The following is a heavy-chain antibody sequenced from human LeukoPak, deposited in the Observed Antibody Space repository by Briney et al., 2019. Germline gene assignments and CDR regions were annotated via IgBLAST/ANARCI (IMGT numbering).Heavy chain of an antibody. CDR2: IYYSGST. V-gene: IGHV4-39*07. D-gene: IGHD3-3*01. CDR1: GGSTSSSSYY. Sequence: SETLSLTCTVSGGSTSSSSYYWGWIRQPPGKGLEWIGSIYYSGSTYYNPSLKSRVTISVDTSKNQFSLSLISVTAADTAVYYCARDGVSALNLYSDLWGRGTLVTVSS. J-gene: IGHJ2*01. CDR3: ARDGVSALNLYSDL.